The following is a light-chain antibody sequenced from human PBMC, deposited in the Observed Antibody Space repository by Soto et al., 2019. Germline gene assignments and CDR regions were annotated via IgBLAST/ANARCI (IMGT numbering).Light chain of an antibody. Sequence: GGRVTITCRASLPIRNYLVWYQQNPGKIPNLLIYAASTLQAGVPSRFSGSGSGTDFSLTISSLQPEDGEAYYCQKYNSALLTFGAGIKVDI. CDR3: QKYNSALLT. V-gene: IGKV1-27*01. J-gene: IGKJ4*01. CDR2: AAS. CDR1: LPIRNY.